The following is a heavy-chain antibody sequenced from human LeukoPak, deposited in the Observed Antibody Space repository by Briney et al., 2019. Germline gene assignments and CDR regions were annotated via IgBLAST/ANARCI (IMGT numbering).Heavy chain of an antibody. CDR1: GGSISSYY. J-gene: IGHJ3*02. Sequence: PSETLSLTCTVSGGSISSYYWSWIRQPPGKGLEWIGYIYYSGSTNYNPSLKSRVTISVDTSKNQFSLKLSSVTAADTAVYYCARPTSSGYDAFDIWGPGTMVTVSS. CDR3: ARPTSSGYDAFDI. V-gene: IGHV4-59*08. CDR2: IYYSGST. D-gene: IGHD5-12*01.